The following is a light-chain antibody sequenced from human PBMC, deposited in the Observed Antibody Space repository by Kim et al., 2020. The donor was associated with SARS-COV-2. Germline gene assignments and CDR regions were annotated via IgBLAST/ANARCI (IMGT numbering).Light chain of an antibody. CDR3: QQTYINPFT. V-gene: IGKV1-39*01. J-gene: IGKJ3*01. CDR1: QNINSH. CDR2: AAS. Sequence: DIQMTQSPSSLSASVGDRVTITCRTSQNINSHLNWYHQKPGRAPKLLIYAASTLQGGVPSRFSGSGSETDFTLTISSLQPEDFATYFCQQTYINPFTFGPGTKVDIK.